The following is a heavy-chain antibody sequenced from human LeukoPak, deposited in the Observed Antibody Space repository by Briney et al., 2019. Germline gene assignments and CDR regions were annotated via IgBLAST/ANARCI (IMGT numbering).Heavy chain of an antibody. CDR3: AKRGVVIRVILVGFYKEAYYFDS. V-gene: IGHV3-23*01. CDR1: GITLSNYG. Sequence: EGSLRLSCAVSGITLSNYGMSWVRKAPGKGLEWVAGMSGSGGGTKYADSGKGRFTVSRDNSKNTLYLQMKSLRAEDTAVYFCAKRGVVIRVILVGFYKEAYYFDSWGQGALVTVSS. J-gene: IGHJ4*02. CDR2: MSGSGGGT. D-gene: IGHD3-22*01.